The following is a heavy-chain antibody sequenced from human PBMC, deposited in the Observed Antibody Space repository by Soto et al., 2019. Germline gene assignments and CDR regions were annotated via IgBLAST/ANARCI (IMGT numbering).Heavy chain of an antibody. CDR2: TYYSGST. CDR1: GGSISSGGYY. CDR3: ATSACP. V-gene: IGHV4-31*03. J-gene: IGHJ5*02. Sequence: QVQLQESGPGLVKPSQTLSLTCTVSGGSISSGGYYWTWIRQHPGKGLEWIGYTYYSGSTYCHPSPKSRVTTPGDTPKTQFSLKLCSVTAADTAAYSCATSACPWGQATLVTVSS.